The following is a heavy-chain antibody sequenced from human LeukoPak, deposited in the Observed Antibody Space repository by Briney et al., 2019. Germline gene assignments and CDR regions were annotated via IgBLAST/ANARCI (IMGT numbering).Heavy chain of an antibody. CDR2: IYYSGST. CDR1: GGSISSYY. J-gene: IGHJ4*02. CDR3: ASGRTEDKSDY. Sequence: PSETLSLTCTVSGGSISSYYWSWIRQPPGKELEWIGYIYYSGSTNYNPSLKSRVTISVDTSKNQFSLKLSSVTAADTAVYYCASGRTEDKSDYWGQGTLVTVSS. D-gene: IGHD1-26*01. V-gene: IGHV4-59*01.